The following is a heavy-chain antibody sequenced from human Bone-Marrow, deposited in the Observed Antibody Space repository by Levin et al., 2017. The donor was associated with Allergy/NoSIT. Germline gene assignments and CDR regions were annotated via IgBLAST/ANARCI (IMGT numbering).Heavy chain of an antibody. V-gene: IGHV3-30*18. CDR1: GFTFSNFG. CDR2: VSYDGTNK. Sequence: GGSLRLSCAASGFTFSNFGMHWVRQAPGKGLEWVAVVSYDGTNKYYGDSVKGRFTISRDNSKNTLYLQLNSLRAEDTAVYRCAKDRHSYSNDYDGMDVWGQGTTVTVSS. D-gene: IGHD4-11*01. J-gene: IGHJ6*02. CDR3: AKDRHSYSNDYDGMDV.